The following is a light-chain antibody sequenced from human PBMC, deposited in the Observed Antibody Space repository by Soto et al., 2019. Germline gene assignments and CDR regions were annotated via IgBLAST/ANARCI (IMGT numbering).Light chain of an antibody. CDR3: CSYAGSYTGV. V-gene: IGLV2-11*01. J-gene: IGLJ1*01. CDR1: SSDVGGYNY. CDR2: DVT. Sequence: QSALTQPRSVSGSPGQSVTISCTGTSSDVGGYNYVSWYEQHPVKAPKLMIYDVTKRPSEVPDRFSGSKSGNTASLTISGLQAEDEADYYCCSYAGSYTGVFGTGTKLTVL.